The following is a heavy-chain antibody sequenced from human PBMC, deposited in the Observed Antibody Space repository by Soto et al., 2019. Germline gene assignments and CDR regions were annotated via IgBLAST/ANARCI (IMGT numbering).Heavy chain of an antibody. CDR3: ARALRGLFGVVTSPPDY. CDR2: IYYSGST. Sequence: QVQLQESGPGLVKPSQTLSLTCTVSGGSISSGGYYWSWIRHHPGKGLEWIGYIYYSGSTYYNPSLKSRIIISVDTSKNQFSLRLSSVTAADTAVYYCARALRGLFGVVTSPPDYWGQGTLVTVSS. V-gene: IGHV4-31*03. CDR1: GGSISSGGYY. D-gene: IGHD3-3*01. J-gene: IGHJ4*02.